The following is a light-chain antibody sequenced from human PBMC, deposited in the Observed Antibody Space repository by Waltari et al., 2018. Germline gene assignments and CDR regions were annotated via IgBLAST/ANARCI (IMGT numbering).Light chain of an antibody. Sequence: QSALTQPASVSGSPGQSITISCTGTSSDVGNYKRVSWYQQHPGQAPKLMIYAVSKRPSGVSDRFPGTKSGDRASLSISGLQPEDEAEYFCSSYAGSSKGVFGGGTKVTVL. CDR1: SSDVGNYKR. CDR2: AVS. J-gene: IGLJ2*01. V-gene: IGLV2-23*02. CDR3: SSYAGSSKGV.